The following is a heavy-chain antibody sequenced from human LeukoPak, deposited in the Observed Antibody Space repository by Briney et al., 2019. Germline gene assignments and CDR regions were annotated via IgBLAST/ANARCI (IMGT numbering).Heavy chain of an antibody. J-gene: IGHJ4*02. CDR1: GYTFTSYG. CDR2: ISAYNGNT. Sequence: PWASVKVSCKASGYTFTSYGISWVRQAPGQGLEWMGWISAYNGNTNYAQKLQGRVTMTTDTSTSTAYMELRSLRSDDTAVYYCARDYRELMVYATTAPFDYWGQGTLVTVSS. D-gene: IGHD2-8*01. CDR3: ARDYRELMVYATTAPFDY. V-gene: IGHV1-18*01.